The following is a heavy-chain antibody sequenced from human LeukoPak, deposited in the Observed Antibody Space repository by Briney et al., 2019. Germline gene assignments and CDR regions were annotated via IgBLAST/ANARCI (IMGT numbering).Heavy chain of an antibody. J-gene: IGHJ3*02. CDR2: IFYSGST. CDR1: GVSISSGGYY. D-gene: IGHD3-22*01. CDR3: ARDVGSTGYNSFDI. Sequence: SETLSLTCTVSGVSISSGGYYWSWIRQHPGKGLEWIGYIFYSGSTYYNPSLKSRVTMSVDTSKNQFSLKLSSVTAADTAVYYCARDVGSTGYNSFDIWGQGTMVTVSS. V-gene: IGHV4-31*03.